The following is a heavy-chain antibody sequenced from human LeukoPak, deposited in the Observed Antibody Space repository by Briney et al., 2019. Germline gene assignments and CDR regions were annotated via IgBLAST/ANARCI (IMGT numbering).Heavy chain of an antibody. V-gene: IGHV1-69*05. CDR2: IIPIFGTA. D-gene: IGHD2-2*01. Sequence: SVKVSCKASGGTFSSYAISWVRQAPGQGLEWMGGIIPIFGTANYAQKFQGRVTMTRDTSTSTVYMELSSLRSEDTAVYYCARSPVSVQLPRLDYWGQGTLVTVSS. J-gene: IGHJ4*02. CDR1: GGTFSSYA. CDR3: ARSPVSVQLPRLDY.